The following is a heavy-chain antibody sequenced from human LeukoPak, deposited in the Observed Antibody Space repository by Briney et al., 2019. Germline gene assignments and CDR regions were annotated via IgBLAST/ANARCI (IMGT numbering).Heavy chain of an antibody. Sequence: GGSLRLSCAASGFTVSSNYMSWVRQAPGKGLEWVSVIYSGGSTYYADSVKGRFTISRDNSKNTLYLQMNSLRAEDTAVYYCARAPTYYYDTSRSSLALDWYFDLWGRGTLVTVSS. CDR2: IYSGGST. V-gene: IGHV3-53*01. J-gene: IGHJ2*01. CDR1: GFTVSSNY. CDR3: ARAPTYYYDTSRSSLALDWYFDL. D-gene: IGHD3-22*01.